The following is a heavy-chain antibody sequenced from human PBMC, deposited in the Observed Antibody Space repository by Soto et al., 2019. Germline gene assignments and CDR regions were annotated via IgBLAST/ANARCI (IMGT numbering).Heavy chain of an antibody. CDR2: ISAHNGNT. Sequence: QVHLVQSGAEVKKPGASVKVSCKGSGYGFTTYGITWVRQAPGQGLEWMAWISAHNGNTNYAQKLQGRVTVTRDTSTSXXXXXLXSLRSDDTAVYYCARGRYGDYWGQGALVTVSS. J-gene: IGHJ4*02. CDR1: GYGFTTYG. D-gene: IGHD1-1*01. CDR3: ARGRYGDY. V-gene: IGHV1-18*01.